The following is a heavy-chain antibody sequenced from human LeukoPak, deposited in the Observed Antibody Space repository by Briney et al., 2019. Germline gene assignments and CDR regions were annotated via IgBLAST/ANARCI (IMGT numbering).Heavy chain of an antibody. J-gene: IGHJ4*02. V-gene: IGHV4-30-4*01. Sequence: SQTLSLTCTVSGGSISSGDYYWSWIRQPPGKGLEWIGYIYYSGSTYYNPSLKSRVTISVDTYKNQFSLKLSSVTAADTAVYYCARDDSSGYYYDWGQGTLVTVSS. D-gene: IGHD3-22*01. CDR1: GGSISSGDYY. CDR2: IYYSGST. CDR3: ARDDSSGYYYD.